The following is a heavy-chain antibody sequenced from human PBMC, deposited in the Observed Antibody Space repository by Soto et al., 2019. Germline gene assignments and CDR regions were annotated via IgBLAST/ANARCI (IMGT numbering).Heavy chain of an antibody. J-gene: IGHJ5*02. D-gene: IGHD1-26*01. Sequence: SSETLSLTCTVSGGSISSSSYYWGWIRQPPGKGLEWIGSIYYSGSTYYNPSLKSRVTISVDTSKNQFSLKLSSVTAADTAVYYCARRRRSYAPQNLFDPWTQGTLVT. CDR2: IYYSGST. CDR1: GGSISSSSYY. CDR3: ARRRRSYAPQNLFDP. V-gene: IGHV4-39*01.